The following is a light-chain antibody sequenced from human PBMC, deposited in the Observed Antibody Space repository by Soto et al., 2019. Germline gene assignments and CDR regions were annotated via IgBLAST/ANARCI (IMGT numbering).Light chain of an antibody. J-gene: IGLJ2*01. CDR1: SSDVGAYNY. CDR3: TSYTSSTPVV. Sequence: QSVLTQPASVSGSPGQSITISCTGTSSDVGAYNYVSWYQHHPGKAPKLMIYEVSHRPSGVSNRFSGSKSGKTASLTISGLQAEDEADYYCTSYTSSTPVVFGGGTKLTVL. V-gene: IGLV2-14*01. CDR2: EVS.